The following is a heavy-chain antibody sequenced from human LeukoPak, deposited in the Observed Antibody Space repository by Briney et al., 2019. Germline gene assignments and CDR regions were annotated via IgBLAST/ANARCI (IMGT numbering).Heavy chain of an antibody. V-gene: IGHV1-18*04. J-gene: IGHJ4*02. CDR3: ARSSVVTAMVHLAY. D-gene: IGHD2-21*02. Sequence: ASVKVSCKASGYTFTDYYIHWVRQAPGQGLEWMGWISGYNGNTNYAQKFLGRVSMTADTATSTAYMELRSLRSEDTAVYYCARSSVVTAMVHLAYWGQGTLVTVSS. CDR2: ISGYNGNT. CDR1: GYTFTDYY.